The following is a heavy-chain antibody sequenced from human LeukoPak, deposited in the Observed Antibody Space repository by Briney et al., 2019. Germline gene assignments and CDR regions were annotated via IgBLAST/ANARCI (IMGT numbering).Heavy chain of an antibody. CDR2: IYTSGST. CDR3: ARLTRNRGGDCYYFDY. J-gene: IGHJ4*02. D-gene: IGHD2-21*02. Sequence: SETLSLTCTVSGGSISSYYWSWIRQPAGKGLEWIGRIYTSGSTNYNPSLKRRVTMSVDTSKNQFSLKLSSVPAADTAVYYCARLTRNRGGDCYYFDYWGQGTLVTVSS. V-gene: IGHV4-4*07. CDR1: GGSISSYY.